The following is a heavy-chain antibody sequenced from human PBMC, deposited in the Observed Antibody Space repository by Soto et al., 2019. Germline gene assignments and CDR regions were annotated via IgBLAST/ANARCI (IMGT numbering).Heavy chain of an antibody. J-gene: IGHJ3*02. D-gene: IGHD2-15*01. CDR3: ARRYCSGGSCYGAFDI. V-gene: IGHV5-51*01. CDR2: IYPGDSDT. CDR1: GYSFTSYW. Sequence: GESLKISCKGSGYSFTSYWIGWVRQMPGKGLEWMWIIYPGDSDTRYSPSFQGQVTISADKSISTAYLQWSSLKASDTAMYYCARRYCSGGSCYGAFDIWGQGTMVTVSS.